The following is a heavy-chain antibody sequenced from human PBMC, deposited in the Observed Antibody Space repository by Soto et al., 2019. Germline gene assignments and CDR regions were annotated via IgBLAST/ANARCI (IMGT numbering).Heavy chain of an antibody. D-gene: IGHD2-2*03. J-gene: IGHJ4*02. Sequence: PGGSLRLSCAASGFMFNDYYVSWIRQAPGKGLESVSYISSSSSFTNYADSVKGRFTISRDNAKNSLYLQMNSLRVEDTAVYYCAREGNLGRWIQPLDSWGQGTLVTVSS. CDR1: GFMFNDYY. CDR2: ISSSSSFT. V-gene: IGHV3-11*05. CDR3: AREGNLGRWIQPLDS.